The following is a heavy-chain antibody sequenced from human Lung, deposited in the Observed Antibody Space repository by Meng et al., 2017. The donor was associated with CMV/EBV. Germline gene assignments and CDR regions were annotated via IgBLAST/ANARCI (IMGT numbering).Heavy chain of an antibody. Sequence: GGSXRLXXAASGFTFSSYSMNWVRQAPGKGLEWVSSISSSSYIYYADSVKGRFTISRDNAKNSLYLQMNSLRAEDTAVYYCARASVVVAARYYFDYWGQGTXVTVSS. CDR2: ISSSSYI. CDR1: GFTFSSYS. CDR3: ARASVVVAARYYFDY. V-gene: IGHV3-21*01. J-gene: IGHJ4*02. D-gene: IGHD2-15*01.